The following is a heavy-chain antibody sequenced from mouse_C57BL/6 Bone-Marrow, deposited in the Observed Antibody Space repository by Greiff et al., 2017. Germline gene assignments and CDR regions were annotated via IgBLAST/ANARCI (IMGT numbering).Heavy chain of an antibody. D-gene: IGHD2-4*01. V-gene: IGHV5-6*01. J-gene: IGHJ2*01. CDR2: ISSGGSYT. CDR3: ARLGITTGFDY. CDR1: GFTFSSYG. Sequence: EVQLVESGGDLVKPGGSLKLSCAASGFTFSSYGMSWVRQTPDKRLEWVATISSGGSYTYYPDSVKGRFTISSYNAKNTLYLQMSSLKSEDTAMYYCARLGITTGFDYWGQGTTLTVSS.